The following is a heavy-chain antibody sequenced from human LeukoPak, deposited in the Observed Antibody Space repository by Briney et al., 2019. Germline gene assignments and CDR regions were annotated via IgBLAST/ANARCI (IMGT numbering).Heavy chain of an antibody. D-gene: IGHD3-3*01. V-gene: IGHV3-30*19. CDR3: ARVGLYDFWSGADDAFDI. CDR2: IQYNGGNK. CDR1: GFTFSTYG. Sequence: GGSLRHSCAASGFTFSTYGVHWVRQAPGKGLEWVAFIQYNGGNKYYADSVKGRFTISRDNSQNTLYLQMDSLRAEDTAVYYCARVGLYDFWSGADDAFDIWGQGTMVTVSS. J-gene: IGHJ3*02.